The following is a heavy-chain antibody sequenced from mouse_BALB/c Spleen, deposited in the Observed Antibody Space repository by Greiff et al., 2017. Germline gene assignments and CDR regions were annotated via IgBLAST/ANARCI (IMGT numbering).Heavy chain of an antibody. Sequence: DVMLVESGGGLVQPGGSLKLSCAASGFTFSSYGMSWVRQTPDKRLELVATINSNGGSTYYPDSVKGRFTISRDNAKNTLYLQMSSLKSEDTAMYYCARDDIYYGIYYAMDYWGQGTSVTVSS. CDR1: GFTFSSYG. J-gene: IGHJ4*01. V-gene: IGHV5-6-3*01. CDR3: ARDDIYYGIYYAMDY. D-gene: IGHD2-1*01. CDR2: INSNGGST.